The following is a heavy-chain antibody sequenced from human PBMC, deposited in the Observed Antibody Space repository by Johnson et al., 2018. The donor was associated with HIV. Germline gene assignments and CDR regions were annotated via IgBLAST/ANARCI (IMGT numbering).Heavy chain of an antibody. CDR2: ISWNSGSI. V-gene: IGHV3-23*04. D-gene: IGHD6-13*01. CDR1: GFTFSSYG. Sequence: VQLVESGGGVVQPGRSLRLSCAASGFTFSSYGMSWVRQAPGKGLEWVSGISWNSGSIGYADSVKGRFTISRDNSKNTLFLQMNSLRAEDTAVYYCAKHSSSWYDDAFDIWGQGTMVTVSS. CDR3: AKHSSSWYDDAFDI. J-gene: IGHJ3*02.